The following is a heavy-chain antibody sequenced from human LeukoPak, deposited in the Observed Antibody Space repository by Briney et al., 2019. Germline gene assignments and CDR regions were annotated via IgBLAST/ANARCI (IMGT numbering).Heavy chain of an antibody. CDR1: GGSISSGGYS. V-gene: IGHV4-30-2*01. D-gene: IGHD3-22*01. Sequence: SQTLSLTCAVSGGSISSGGYSWSWIRQPPGTGLEWIVYIYQSGSTYYNPSRKSRVTISVYRSKNQFSLKLSSVTAADTAVYYCARGTGRGGYYPYWGQGTLVTVSS. J-gene: IGHJ4*02. CDR2: IYQSGST. CDR3: ARGTGRGGYYPY.